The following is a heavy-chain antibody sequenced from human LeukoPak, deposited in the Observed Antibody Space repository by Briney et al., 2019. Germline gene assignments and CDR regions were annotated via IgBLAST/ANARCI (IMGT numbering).Heavy chain of an antibody. D-gene: IGHD3-10*01. CDR2: IWYDGSNK. V-gene: IGHV3-33*01. J-gene: IGHJ6*03. CDR1: GFTFSSYG. CDR3: ARVPYGSGSFYYYYYMDV. Sequence: GGSLRLSCAASGFTFSSYGMHWVSQAPGKGLEWVTVIWYDGSNKYYADSVKGRFTISRDNSKNTLYLQMNSLRAEDTAVYYCARVPYGSGSFYYYYYMDVWGKRTTVTVSS.